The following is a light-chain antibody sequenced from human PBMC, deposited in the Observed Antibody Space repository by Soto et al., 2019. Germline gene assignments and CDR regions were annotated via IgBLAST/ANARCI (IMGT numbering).Light chain of an antibody. Sequence: QSVLTQPASVSGSPGQSITISCTGTRSDVGGYNYVSWYQHHPGKAPKLMISEVSNRPSGVSNRFSGSKSGNTASLTISGLQAEDEADYYCTSYTSSSTLNWVFGGGTKLTVL. J-gene: IGLJ3*02. CDR2: EVS. V-gene: IGLV2-14*01. CDR1: RSDVGGYNY. CDR3: TSYTSSSTLNWV.